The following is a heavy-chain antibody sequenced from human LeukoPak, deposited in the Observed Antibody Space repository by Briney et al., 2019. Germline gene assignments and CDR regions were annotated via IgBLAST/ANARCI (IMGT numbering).Heavy chain of an antibody. J-gene: IGHJ4*02. D-gene: IGHD4-23*01. V-gene: IGHV4-39*07. Sequence: PSETLSLTCTVSGGSISSSSYYWGWIRQPPGKGLEWIGSIYYSGSTYYNPSLKSRVTISVDTSKNQFSLKLSSVTAADTAVYYCARDPNYGGNLYYIDYWGQGTLVTVSS. CDR1: GGSISSSSYY. CDR3: ARDPNYGGNLYYIDY. CDR2: IYYSGST.